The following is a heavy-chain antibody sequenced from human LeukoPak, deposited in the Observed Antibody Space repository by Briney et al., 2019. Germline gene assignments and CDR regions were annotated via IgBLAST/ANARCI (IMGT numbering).Heavy chain of an antibody. J-gene: IGHJ4*02. Sequence: GGSLRLSCAASGFTFSTYAMIWVRQAPGKGLEWVSVIGGSGSYTYYADSVKGRFTISRDNSKDRMYLQMNRLSAEDTAVYYCARDSYDYWGQGTLSLSPQ. CDR2: IGGSGSYT. V-gene: IGHV3-23*01. CDR3: ARDSYDY. CDR1: GFTFSTYA.